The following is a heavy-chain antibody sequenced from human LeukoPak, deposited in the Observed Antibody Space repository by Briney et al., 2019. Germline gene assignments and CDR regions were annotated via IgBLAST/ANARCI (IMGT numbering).Heavy chain of an antibody. D-gene: IGHD1-26*01. CDR3: ARVYLRELLPFDY. Sequence: GGPLRPSGAAPGFTFISIWRSWSRKPPGKGRGGWANIKQDGSEKYYVDSVKGRSTISRDNAKNSLYLQMNSLRAEDTAVYYCARVYLRELLPFDYWGQGTLVTVSS. J-gene: IGHJ4*02. V-gene: IGHV3-7*01. CDR1: GFTFISIW. CDR2: IKQDGSEK.